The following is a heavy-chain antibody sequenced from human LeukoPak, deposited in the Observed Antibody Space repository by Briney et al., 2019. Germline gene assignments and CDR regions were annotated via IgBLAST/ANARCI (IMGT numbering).Heavy chain of an antibody. CDR2: IYYSGST. CDR1: GGSISSSSYY. CDR3: AGDSEVRGGRGYYFDY. D-gene: IGHD3-10*01. J-gene: IGHJ4*02. V-gene: IGHV4-39*07. Sequence: SEILSLTCTVSGGSISSSSYYWGWIRQPPGKGLEWIGSIYYSGSTYYNPSLKSRVTISVDTSKNQFSLKLSSVTAADTAVYYCAGDSEVRGGRGYYFDYWGQGTLVTVSS.